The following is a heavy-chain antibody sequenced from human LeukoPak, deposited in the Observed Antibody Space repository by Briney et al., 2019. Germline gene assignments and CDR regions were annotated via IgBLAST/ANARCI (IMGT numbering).Heavy chain of an antibody. J-gene: IGHJ4*02. Sequence: GGSLRLSCAASGFTFDDYAMHWVRQGPGKGLEWVSGISWNSDNIGYADSVKGRFTISRDNAKNSLYLQMNSLRAEDTAVFYCARDKQGSFIYWGQGTLVTVSS. CDR2: ISWNSDNI. D-gene: IGHD6-19*01. CDR1: GFTFDDYA. CDR3: ARDKQGSFIY. V-gene: IGHV3-9*01.